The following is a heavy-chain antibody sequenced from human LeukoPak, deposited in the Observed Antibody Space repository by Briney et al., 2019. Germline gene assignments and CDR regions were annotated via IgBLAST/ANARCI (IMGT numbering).Heavy chain of an antibody. D-gene: IGHD5-18*01. CDR3: ARRPAFGYTGSYYFDY. J-gene: IGHJ4*02. V-gene: IGHV4-39*01. CDR2: IYYSGST. Sequence: SETLSLTCSVSGGSISSSSYYWGWIRQPPGKGLEWIGSIYYSGSTHHNPSLKSRVTISVDTSKNQFSLKLSSVTAADTAVYYCARRPAFGYTGSYYFDYWGQGTLVTVSS. CDR1: GGSISSSSYY.